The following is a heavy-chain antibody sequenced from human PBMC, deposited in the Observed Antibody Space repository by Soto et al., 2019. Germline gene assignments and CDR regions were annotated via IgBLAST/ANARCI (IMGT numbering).Heavy chain of an antibody. CDR3: ARRHTSGLYDY. CDR2: IYYSGST. J-gene: IGHJ4*02. V-gene: IGHV4-39*01. CDR1: GGSISSSSYY. Sequence: SETLSLTCTVSGGSISSSSYYWGWIRQPPGKGLEWIGSIYYSGSTYYNPSLKSRVTISVDTSKNQFSLKLSSVTAADTAVYYCARRHTSGLYDYWGQGTLVTVSS. D-gene: IGHD6-19*01.